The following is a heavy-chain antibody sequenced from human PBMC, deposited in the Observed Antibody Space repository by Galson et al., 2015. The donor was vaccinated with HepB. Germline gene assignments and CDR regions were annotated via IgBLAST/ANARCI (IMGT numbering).Heavy chain of an antibody. D-gene: IGHD3-22*01. CDR1: GYIFSTYY. J-gene: IGHJ4*02. Sequence: SVKVSCKASGYIFSTYYMHWVRQAPGQGLEWMGIINPTGGSTSYAQKFQGRATMTRDTSTSTVYMELSSLTSEDTAVYYCARKPYYDSGGYYYGFDFWGQGTLVTVSS. CDR3: ARKPYYDSGGYYYGFDF. CDR2: INPTGGST. V-gene: IGHV1-46*01.